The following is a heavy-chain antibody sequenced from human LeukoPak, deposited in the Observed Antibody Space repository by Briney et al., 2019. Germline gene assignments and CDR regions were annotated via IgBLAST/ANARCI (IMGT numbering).Heavy chain of an antibody. D-gene: IGHD3-10*01. CDR1: GFTLSSYG. V-gene: IGHV3-30*18. CDR3: AKGVHGSRSTSFADF. Sequence: GGSLRLSCAASGFTLSSYGMHWVRQAPGKGLEWVAVISYDGSNKYYADSAKGRFTISRDNSKNTLYFQMNTVRTEDTAMYYCAKGVHGSRSTSFADFWGQGTLVTVSS. CDR2: ISYDGSNK. J-gene: IGHJ4*02.